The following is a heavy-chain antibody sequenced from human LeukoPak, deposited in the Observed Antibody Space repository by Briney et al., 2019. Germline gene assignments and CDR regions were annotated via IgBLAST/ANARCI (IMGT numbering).Heavy chain of an antibody. Sequence: PGGSLRLSCAASGFTFSSYSMTWVRQAPGKGLEWVSSISSSSSYIYYADSVEGRFTISRDNAKNSLYLQMNSLRAEDTAVYYCALGESTRPFDYWGQGTLVTVSS. CDR3: ALGESTRPFDY. CDR1: GFTFSSYS. J-gene: IGHJ4*02. D-gene: IGHD3-10*01. CDR2: ISSSSSYI. V-gene: IGHV3-21*01.